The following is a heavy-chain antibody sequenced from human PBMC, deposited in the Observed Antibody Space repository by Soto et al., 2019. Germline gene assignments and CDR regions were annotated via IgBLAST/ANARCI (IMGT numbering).Heavy chain of an antibody. CDR2: IWYDGSNK. Sequence: QVQLVESGGGVVQPGRSLSLSCAASGFTFSSYGMHWVSQAPGKGLERGAVIWYDGSNKYYADTVKGRFTISRDNSKNTLYLQMNSLRAEDTAMYYCAGDTMFRGVISYYFDYWGQGTLVTVSS. D-gene: IGHD3-10*01. CDR3: AGDTMFRGVISYYFDY. CDR1: GFTFSSYG. V-gene: IGHV3-33*01. J-gene: IGHJ4*02.